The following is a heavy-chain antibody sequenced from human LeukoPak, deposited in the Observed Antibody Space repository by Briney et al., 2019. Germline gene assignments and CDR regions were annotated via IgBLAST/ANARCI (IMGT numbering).Heavy chain of an antibody. Sequence: SETLSLTCAVSGYSISSGYYWGWIRQPPGKGLEWIGSIYHSGSTHYNPSLKSRVTISVDTSKNQFSLKLSSVTAADTAVYYCARNDILTGYWFDPWGQGTLVTVSS. CDR1: GYSISSGYY. CDR2: IYHSGST. V-gene: IGHV4-38-2*01. CDR3: ARNDILTGYWFDP. D-gene: IGHD3-9*01. J-gene: IGHJ5*02.